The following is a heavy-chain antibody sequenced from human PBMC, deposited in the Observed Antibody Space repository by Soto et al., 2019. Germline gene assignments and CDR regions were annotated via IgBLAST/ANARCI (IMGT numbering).Heavy chain of an antibody. V-gene: IGHV1-18*04. Sequence: ASVKVSCKASGYSFTSYGISWVRQAPGQGPEWMGWISGHNGNTNHPQSLQGRVTMTTDTSRNTAYMELRSLRSDDTAVYYCARHRFNYYDDTVYYYFDYWGQGTLGTGPS. J-gene: IGHJ4*02. D-gene: IGHD3-22*01. CDR3: ARHRFNYYDDTVYYYFDY. CDR1: GYSFTSYG. CDR2: ISGHNGNT.